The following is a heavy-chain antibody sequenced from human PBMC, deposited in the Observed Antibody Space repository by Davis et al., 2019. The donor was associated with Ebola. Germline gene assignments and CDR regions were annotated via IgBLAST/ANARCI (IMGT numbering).Heavy chain of an antibody. Sequence: GGSLRLSCAASGFTFTTYALSWVRQAPGQGLEWVSTISYSGGSTYYADSVKGRFTISRDNSKKTLYLQMNSLRAEDTAVYYCASGRYIDYWGQGTLVTVSS. V-gene: IGHV3-23*01. D-gene: IGHD1-1*01. J-gene: IGHJ4*02. CDR1: GFTFTTYA. CDR3: ASGRYIDY. CDR2: ISYSGGST.